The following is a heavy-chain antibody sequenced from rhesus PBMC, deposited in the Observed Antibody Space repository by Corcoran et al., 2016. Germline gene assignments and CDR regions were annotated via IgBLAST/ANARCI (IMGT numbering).Heavy chain of an antibody. CDR2: ISYDGSKK. J-gene: IGHJ1*01. V-gene: IGHV3-54*02. CDR1: GFTFSSYG. CDR3: ARDGGVLQFLDWLPRAEYFEF. Sequence: EVQLVESGGGLVQPGGSLRLSCAASGFTFSSYGMHWVRQAPGKGLEWVAVISYDGSKKYYADSVKDRFTISRDKYKNMLYLQMNNLKLEDTAVYYCARDGGVLQFLDWLPRAEYFEFWGQGALVTVSS. D-gene: IGHD3-3*01.